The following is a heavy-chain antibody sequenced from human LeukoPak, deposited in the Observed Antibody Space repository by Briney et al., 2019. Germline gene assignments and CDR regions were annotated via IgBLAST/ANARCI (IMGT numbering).Heavy chain of an antibody. J-gene: IGHJ4*02. CDR3: ARARGWYKI. CDR1: GGSFSGYY. D-gene: IGHD6-19*01. V-gene: IGHV4-34*01. CDR2: ISHSGST. Sequence: PSETLSLTCAVYGGSFSGYYWSWIRQPPGKGLEWIGEISHSGSTNYNPSLKSRVTISVDTSKNQFSLKLSSVTAADTAVYYCARARGWYKIWGQGTLVTVSS.